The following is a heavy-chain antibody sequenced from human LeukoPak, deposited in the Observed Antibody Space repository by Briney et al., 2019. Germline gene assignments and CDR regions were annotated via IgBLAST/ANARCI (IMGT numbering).Heavy chain of an antibody. J-gene: IGHJ4*02. V-gene: IGHV4-59*11. CDR2: IYYSGST. CDR3: ARDSGFIRFDY. D-gene: IGHD6-25*01. CDR1: GGSISSHY. Sequence: PSETLSLTCTVSGGSISSHYWSWIRQPPGKGLVWIGYIYYSGSTNYNPSLKSRVTISVDTSKNQFSLKLSSVTAADTAVYYCARDSGFIRFDYWGQGTLVTVSS.